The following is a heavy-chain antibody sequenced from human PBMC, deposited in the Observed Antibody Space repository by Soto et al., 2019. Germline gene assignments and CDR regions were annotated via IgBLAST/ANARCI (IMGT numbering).Heavy chain of an antibody. CDR3: ARVHGSGSYYRHYYYYYMDV. V-gene: IGHV3-33*01. Sequence: QVQLVESGGGVVQPGRSLRLSCAASGFTFSSYGMHWVRQAPGKGLEWVAVIWYDGSNKYYADSVNVRFTISRDNSKNTLYLQMNSLRAEDTAVYYCARVHGSGSYYRHYYYYYMDVWGKGTTVTVSS. J-gene: IGHJ6*03. CDR2: IWYDGSNK. D-gene: IGHD3-10*01. CDR1: GFTFSSYG.